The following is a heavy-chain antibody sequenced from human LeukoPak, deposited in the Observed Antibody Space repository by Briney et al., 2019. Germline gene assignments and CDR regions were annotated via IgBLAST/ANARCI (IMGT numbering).Heavy chain of an antibody. CDR2: IYYSGSS. J-gene: IGHJ4*02. V-gene: IGHV4-31*03. CDR1: GGSINNGGYY. D-gene: IGHD5-24*01. CDR3: ARNRDGYNSFDY. Sequence: SETLSLTCTVSGGSINNGGYYWSWIRLHPGKGLEWIGYIYYSGSSYYNPSLRSRVTISVDTSKNHFSLKLSSVTAADTAVYYCARNRDGYNSFDYWGQGTLVTVSS.